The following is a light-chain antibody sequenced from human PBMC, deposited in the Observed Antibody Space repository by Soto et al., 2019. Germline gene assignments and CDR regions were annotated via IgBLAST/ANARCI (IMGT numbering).Light chain of an antibody. CDR2: AAS. CDR3: QESFSTPRT. CDR1: QGIDSY. Sequence: DIQMTQSPSSQSASVGDRVAITCRASQGIDSYLNWYQQKPGKAPKLLIYAASSLQSGVPSRFSGSGSETDFTLTISSLQPDDSATYYCQESFSTPRTFGQGTRVEI. V-gene: IGKV1-39*01. J-gene: IGKJ1*01.